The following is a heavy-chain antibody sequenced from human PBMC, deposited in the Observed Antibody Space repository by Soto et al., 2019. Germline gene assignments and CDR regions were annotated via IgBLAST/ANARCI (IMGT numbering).Heavy chain of an antibody. V-gene: IGHV4-34*01. J-gene: IGHJ3*02. CDR2: INHSGST. CDR3: ARDLYYDILTGYYINAFDI. D-gene: IGHD3-9*01. Sequence: QVQLQQWGAGLLKPSETLSLTCAVYGGSFSGYYWSWIRQPPGKGLEWIGEINHSGSTNYNPSLKSRVTISVDTSQNQFSLKLRSVTAADTAVYYCARDLYYDILTGYYINAFDIWGQGTMVTVSS. CDR1: GGSFSGYY.